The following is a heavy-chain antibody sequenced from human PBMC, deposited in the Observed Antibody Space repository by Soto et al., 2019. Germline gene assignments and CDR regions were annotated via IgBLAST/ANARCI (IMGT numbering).Heavy chain of an antibody. D-gene: IGHD3-22*01. J-gene: IGHJ4*02. Sequence: VQLVESGGGLVQPGRSLRLSCAASGFTFDDYAMHWVRQAPGKGLEWGSGIRWNSGRIGYADSVKGRFTISRDNPKNALSLHINSLRAEDTALYYCAKHHYYDISCYYFRPYYFDYWCQGTLVPVSS. CDR2: IRWNSGRI. CDR1: GFTFDDYA. V-gene: IGHV3-9*01. CDR3: AKHHYYDISCYYFRPYYFDY.